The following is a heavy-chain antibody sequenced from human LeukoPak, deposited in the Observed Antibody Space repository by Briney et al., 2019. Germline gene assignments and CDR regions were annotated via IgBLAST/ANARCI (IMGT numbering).Heavy chain of an antibody. CDR1: ASTLTELS. V-gene: IGHV1-24*01. Sequence: ASVKVSSKVYASTLTELSMHWLIQAPGKKPDWKGGFDPEDGETIYAQKFQGRVTMTEDTSTDTAYMELSSLRSEDTAVYYCAAYYCGGDCYFLDAFDIWGQGTMVTVSS. CDR3: AAYYCGGDCYFLDAFDI. J-gene: IGHJ3*02. CDR2: FDPEDGET. D-gene: IGHD2-21*01.